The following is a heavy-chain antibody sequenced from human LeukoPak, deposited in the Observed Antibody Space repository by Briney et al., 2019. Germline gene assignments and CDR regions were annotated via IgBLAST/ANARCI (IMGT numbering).Heavy chain of an antibody. CDR2: ISHSGST. CDR3: ARPSGDYGDYGSFDY. V-gene: IGHV4-38-2*02. CDR1: GYSISSGYY. D-gene: IGHD4-17*01. Sequence: PSETLSLTCSVSGYSISSGYYWGWIRPPPGKGLEWIGSISHSGSTYYNPSLKSRVTISVDTSKNQFSLKLSSVTAADTAVYYCARPSGDYGDYGSFDYWGQGTLGTVSS. J-gene: IGHJ4*02.